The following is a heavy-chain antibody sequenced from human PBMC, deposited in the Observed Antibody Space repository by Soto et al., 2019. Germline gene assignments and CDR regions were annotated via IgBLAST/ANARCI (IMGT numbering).Heavy chain of an antibody. D-gene: IGHD4-17*01. CDR3: AKDRPGEDY. CDR1: GFTFSSYG. CDR2: ISYDGSNK. J-gene: IGHJ4*02. V-gene: IGHV3-30*18. Sequence: QVQLVESGGGVVQPGRSLRLSCAASGFTFSSYGMHWVRQAPGKGLEWVAVISYDGSNKYYADSVKGRFTISRDNSKNTLYLQMNSLRAEDTAVYHCAKDRPGEDYWGQGTLVTVSS.